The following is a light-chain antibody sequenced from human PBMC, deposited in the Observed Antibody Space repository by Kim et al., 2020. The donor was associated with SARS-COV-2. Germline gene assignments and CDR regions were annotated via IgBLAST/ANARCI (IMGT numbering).Light chain of an antibody. J-gene: IGLJ1*01. CDR3: AAWDDSLNAEV. Sequence: GQRVTISCSGSGSNIGDNPVNWYQQLPGTAPNLLISNNNQRPSGVPDRFSGSRSGTSASLAISGLHSEDEADYYCAAWDDSLNAEVFGTGTKVTVL. CDR1: GSNIGDNP. V-gene: IGLV1-44*01. CDR2: NNN.